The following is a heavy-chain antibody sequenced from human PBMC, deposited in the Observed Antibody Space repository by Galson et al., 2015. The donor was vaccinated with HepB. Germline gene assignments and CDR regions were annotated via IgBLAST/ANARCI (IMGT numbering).Heavy chain of an antibody. J-gene: IGHJ6*03. CDR1: GFTFSSYA. V-gene: IGHV3-23*01. CDR3: AGGGYYYDSSGYYYARTYYYYYYMDV. CDR2: ISGSGGST. Sequence: SLRLSCAASGFTFSSYAMTWVRQAPGKGLNWVSGISGSGGSTYYADSVKGRFTISRDNSKNTLYLQMNSLRAEDTAVYYCAGGGYYYDSSGYYYARTYYYYYYMDVWGKGTTVTVSS. D-gene: IGHD3-22*01.